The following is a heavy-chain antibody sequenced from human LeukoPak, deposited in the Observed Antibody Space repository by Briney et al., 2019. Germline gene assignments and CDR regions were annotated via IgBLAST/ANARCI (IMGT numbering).Heavy chain of an antibody. V-gene: IGHV4-4*07. D-gene: IGHD3-10*01. Sequence: PSETLSLTCTVSGGSISSYFWSWIRQPAGKGLEWIGHIYTSGSTNYNPSLKSRVTMSVDTPKNQFSLKLSSVTAADTAVYYCARVGSSGNWFDPWGQGTLVTVSS. CDR2: IYTSGST. CDR3: ARVGSSGNWFDP. CDR1: GGSISSYF. J-gene: IGHJ5*02.